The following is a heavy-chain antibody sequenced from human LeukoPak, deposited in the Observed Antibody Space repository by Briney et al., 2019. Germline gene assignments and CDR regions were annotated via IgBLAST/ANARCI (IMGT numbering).Heavy chain of an antibody. CDR1: GFTFTDYG. J-gene: IGHJ4*02. V-gene: IGHV3-30*18. D-gene: IGHD3-16*01. Sequence: GGSLRLSCEASGFTFTDYGMHWVRQAPGKGLEWVAVISYDGNNKYYADSVKGRFTIPRDNSKNTLDLQMSSLRGVDTAVYYCVKDAYPNYFDYWGQGTLVTVSS. CDR2: ISYDGNNK. CDR3: VKDAYPNYFDY.